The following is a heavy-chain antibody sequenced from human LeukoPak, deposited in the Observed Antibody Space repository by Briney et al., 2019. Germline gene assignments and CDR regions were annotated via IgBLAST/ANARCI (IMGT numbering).Heavy chain of an antibody. J-gene: IGHJ4*02. CDR2: IKQDGSET. Sequence: GGSLRLSCAASRFTFSSYWMSWVPQAPGKGLEWVANIKQDGSETQFVDSVRGRFPISRDNAKNSLYLQMNSPRAEDTAVYYCARDRRVYGSGSSFDYWGQGTLVTVSS. CDR3: ARDRRVYGSGSSFDY. V-gene: IGHV3-7*04. CDR1: RFTFSSYW. D-gene: IGHD3-10*01.